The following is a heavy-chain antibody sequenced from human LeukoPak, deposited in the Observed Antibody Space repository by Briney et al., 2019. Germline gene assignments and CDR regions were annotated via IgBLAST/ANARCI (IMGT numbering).Heavy chain of an antibody. V-gene: IGHV3-15*01. CDR2: IKSKTDGGTT. D-gene: IGHD6-19*01. CDR1: GFTFSSYA. Sequence: PGGSLRLSCAASGFTFSSYAMSWVRQAPGKGLEWVGRIKSKTDGGTTDYAAPVKGRFTISRDDSKNTLYLQMNSLKTEDTAVYYCTTDRLGIAVAGYDAFDIWGQGTMVTVSS. J-gene: IGHJ3*02. CDR3: TTDRLGIAVAGYDAFDI.